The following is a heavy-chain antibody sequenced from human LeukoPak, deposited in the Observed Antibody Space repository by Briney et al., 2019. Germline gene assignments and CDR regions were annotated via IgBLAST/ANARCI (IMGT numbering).Heavy chain of an antibody. V-gene: IGHV4-59*12. J-gene: IGHJ4*02. CDR3: ARRGYSYGYFNY. Sequence: SETLSLTCTVSGGSISSYYWSWIRQPPGKGLEWIGYIYYSGSTNYNPSLKSRVTISVDTSKNQFSLKLSSVTAADTAVYYCARRGYSYGYFNYWGQGTLVTVSS. D-gene: IGHD5-18*01. CDR2: IYYSGST. CDR1: GGSISSYY.